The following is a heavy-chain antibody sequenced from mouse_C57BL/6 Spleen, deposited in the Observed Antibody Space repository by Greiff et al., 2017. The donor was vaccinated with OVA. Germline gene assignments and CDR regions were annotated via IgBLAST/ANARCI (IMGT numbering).Heavy chain of an antibody. CDR1: GFTFSDYY. J-gene: IGHJ4*01. V-gene: IGHV5-16*01. CDR3: AREITTMAMDY. D-gene: IGHD1-1*01. Sequence: DVKLVESEGGLVQPGRSMKLSCTASGFTFSDYYMAWVRQVPEKGLEWVANINYDGSSTYYLDSLKSRFIISRDNAKNILYLQMSSLKSEDTATYYCAREITTMAMDYWGQGTSVTVSS. CDR2: INYDGSST.